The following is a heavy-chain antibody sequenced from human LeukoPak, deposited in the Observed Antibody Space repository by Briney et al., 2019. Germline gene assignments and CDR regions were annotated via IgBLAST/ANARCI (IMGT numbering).Heavy chain of an antibody. D-gene: IGHD5-24*01. CDR3: ARHLVRDGYNYFFGS. J-gene: IGHJ5*01. Sequence: SETLSLTCTVSGGSISIYYWSWIRQPPGKRLEWIGYIDNSGSANRNPSLKSRVTISADTSKNQFFLKLSSVTAADTAVYYCARHLVRDGYNYFFGSWGQGTLVTVSS. CDR2: IDNSGSA. CDR1: GGSISIYY. V-gene: IGHV4-59*08.